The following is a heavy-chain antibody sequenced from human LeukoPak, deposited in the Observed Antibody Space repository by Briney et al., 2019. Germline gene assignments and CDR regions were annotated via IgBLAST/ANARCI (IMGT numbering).Heavy chain of an antibody. CDR2: INAGNGNT. CDR3: ARYYYDSSGYQIDY. D-gene: IGHD3-22*01. V-gene: IGHV1-3*01. CDR1: GYTFTSYA. J-gene: IGHJ4*02. Sequence: GAXXKVSCKASGYTFTSYAMHWVRQAPGQRLEWMGWINAGNGNTKYSRKFQGRVTITRDTSASTAYMELSSLRSEDTAVYYCARYYYDSSGYQIDYWGQGTLVTVSS.